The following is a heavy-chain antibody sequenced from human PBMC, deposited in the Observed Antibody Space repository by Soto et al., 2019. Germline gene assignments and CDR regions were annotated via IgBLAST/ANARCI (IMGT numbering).Heavy chain of an antibody. CDR1: GFTFTSYA. V-gene: IGHV3-23*01. CDR3: AKRTTGWYFDL. J-gene: IGHJ2*01. CDR2: ISGSGGST. Sequence: EVQLLESGGGLVQPGGSLRLSCAASGFTFTSYAMNWVRQAPGKGLEWVSVISGSGGSTYYADSVKGRFTISRDNSKNTLYLQVNSLRAEDTAVYYGAKRTTGWYFDLWGRGTLVTVSS.